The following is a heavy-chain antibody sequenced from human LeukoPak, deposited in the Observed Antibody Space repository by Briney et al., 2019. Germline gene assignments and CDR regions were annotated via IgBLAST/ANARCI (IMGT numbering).Heavy chain of an antibody. V-gene: IGHV3-30-3*01. CDR1: GFTFSSYA. Sequence: GGSLRLSCAASGFTFSSYAMHWVRQAPGKGLEWVAVISYDGSNKYYADSVKGRFTISRDNSKNTLYLQMNSLRAEDTAVYYCARGPNPGAEYDSSGCYSEYFDYWGQGTLVTVSS. J-gene: IGHJ4*02. CDR3: ARGPNPGAEYDSSGCYSEYFDY. CDR2: ISYDGSNK. D-gene: IGHD3-22*01.